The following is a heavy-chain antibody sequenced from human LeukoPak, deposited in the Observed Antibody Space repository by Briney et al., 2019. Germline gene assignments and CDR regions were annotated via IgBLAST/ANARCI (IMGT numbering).Heavy chain of an antibody. CDR3: ASRPGYYYYGMDV. Sequence: PGGSLRLSCAASGFTFSSYGMHWVRQAPGKGLEWVAFIRYDGSNKYYVDSVKGRFTISRDNSKNTLYLQMNSLRAEDTAVYYCASRPGYYYYGMDVWGQGTTVTVSS. CDR1: GFTFSSYG. CDR2: IRYDGSNK. D-gene: IGHD1-14*01. J-gene: IGHJ6*02. V-gene: IGHV3-30*02.